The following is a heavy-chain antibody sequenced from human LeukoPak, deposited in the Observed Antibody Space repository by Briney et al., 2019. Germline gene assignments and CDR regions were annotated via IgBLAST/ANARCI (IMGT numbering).Heavy chain of an antibody. CDR2: ISAYNGNT. D-gene: IGHD6-13*01. CDR3: ARARSSRVIDY. Sequence: ASVKVSCKASGDTFTSYDFIWVRQAPGQGLEWMGWISAYNGNTNYAQKFQGRVTMTTDTSTSTAYMELRSLRSDDTAVYYCARARSSRVIDYWGQGTLVTVSS. J-gene: IGHJ4*02. V-gene: IGHV1-18*01. CDR1: GDTFTSYD.